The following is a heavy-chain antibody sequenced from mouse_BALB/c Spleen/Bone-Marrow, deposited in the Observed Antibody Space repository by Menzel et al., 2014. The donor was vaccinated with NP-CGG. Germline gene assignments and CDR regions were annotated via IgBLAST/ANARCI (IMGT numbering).Heavy chain of an antibody. J-gene: IGHJ1*01. D-gene: IGHD1-1*01. CDR2: ILPGSGST. Sequence: QVQLQHSGAELMKPGASVKISCKATGYTFSRYWIEWVKQRPGHGLEWIGEILPGSGSTNYNEKFKGKATFTADTSSNTAYMQLSSLTSEDSAVYYCARWGYGSSYVGYFDVWGAGTTVTVSS. CDR1: GYTFSRYW. V-gene: IGHV1-9*01. CDR3: ARWGYGSSYVGYFDV.